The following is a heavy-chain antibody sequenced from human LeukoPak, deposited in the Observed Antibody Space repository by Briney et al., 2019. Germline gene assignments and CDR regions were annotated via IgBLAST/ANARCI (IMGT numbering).Heavy chain of an antibody. J-gene: IGHJ4*02. CDR2: INPNSGDT. V-gene: IGHV1-2*02. CDR3: SRLYGSGSVYDY. Sequence: ASVKVSCKASGYTFTGYYMHWVRQAPGQGLECMGWINPNSGDTNYAQKFEGRVTMTRDTSISTAYMELSSLTSDGTAVYYCSRLYGSGSVYDYWGQGTLVTVSS. D-gene: IGHD3-10*01. CDR1: GYTFTGYY.